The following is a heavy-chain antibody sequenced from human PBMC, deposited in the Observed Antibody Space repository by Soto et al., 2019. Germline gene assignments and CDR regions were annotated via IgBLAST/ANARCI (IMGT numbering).Heavy chain of an antibody. V-gene: IGHV3-7*03. D-gene: IGHD1-26*01. Sequence: PGGSLRLSCAASGFTFSSCWMSWVRQAPGKGLEWVANIKQSGSEKYYVDSVKGRFTISRDNAKNSLYLQMNSLRAEDTAVYYCARLRKGGYCDYWGQGSMVTVSS. CDR3: ARLRKGGYCDY. J-gene: IGHJ4*02. CDR1: GFTFSSCW. CDR2: IKQSGSEK.